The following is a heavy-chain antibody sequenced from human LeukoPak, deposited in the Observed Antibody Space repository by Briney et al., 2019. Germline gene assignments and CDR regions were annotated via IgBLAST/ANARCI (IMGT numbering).Heavy chain of an antibody. CDR1: GGTFSSYA. D-gene: IGHD6-13*01. CDR3: ARDAAIAAAGGVYFDY. CDR2: IIPIFGIA. V-gene: IGHV1-69*04. J-gene: IGHJ4*02. Sequence: GSSVKVSCKASGGTFSSYAISWVRQAPGQGLEWMGRIIPIFGIANYAQKFQGRVMITADKSTSTAYMELSSLRSEDTAVYYCARDAAIAAAGGVYFDYWGQGTLVTVSS.